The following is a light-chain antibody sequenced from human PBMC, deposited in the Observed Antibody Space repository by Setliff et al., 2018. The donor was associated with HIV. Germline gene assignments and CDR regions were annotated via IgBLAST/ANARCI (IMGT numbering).Light chain of an antibody. CDR1: SSDIGGYNY. Sequence: QSALTQPASVSGSPGQSITISCTGTSSDIGGYNYVSWYQHHPGKAPQLIIYEVSNRPSGISNRFSGSKSGNTASLTISGLQAEDEADYYCSSYTRSSTLVFGTGTRSPS. V-gene: IGLV2-14*01. CDR2: EVS. CDR3: SSYTRSSTLV. J-gene: IGLJ1*01.